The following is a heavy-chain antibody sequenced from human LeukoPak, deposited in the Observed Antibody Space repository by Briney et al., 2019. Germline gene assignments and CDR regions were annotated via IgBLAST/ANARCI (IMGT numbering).Heavy chain of an antibody. CDR3: SVSGSYYRDFDY. V-gene: IGHV4-4*02. J-gene: IGHJ4*02. Sequence: SETLSLTCAVSGGSISSSNWWSWVRQPPGKGLEWIGEIYHSGSTNYNPSLKSRVTISVDKSKNQFSLKLSSVTAADTAVYYCSVSGSYYRDFDYRGRGTLVTVSS. CDR1: GGSISSSNW. D-gene: IGHD1-26*01. CDR2: IYHSGST.